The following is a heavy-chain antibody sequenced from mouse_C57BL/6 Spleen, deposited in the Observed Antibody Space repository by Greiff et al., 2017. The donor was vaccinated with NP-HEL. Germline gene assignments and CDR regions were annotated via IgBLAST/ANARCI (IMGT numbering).Heavy chain of an antibody. CDR2: IYPRDGST. CDR3: ARSGPLYYYGSSYWYFDV. CDR1: GYTFTDHT. Sequence: VQLQQSDAELVKPGASVKISCKVSGYTFTDHTIHWMKQRPEQGLEWIGYIYPRDGSTKYNEKFKGKATLTADKSSSTAYMQLNSLTSEDSAVYFCARSGPLYYYGSSYWYFDVWGTGTTVTVSS. V-gene: IGHV1-78*01. D-gene: IGHD1-1*01. J-gene: IGHJ1*03.